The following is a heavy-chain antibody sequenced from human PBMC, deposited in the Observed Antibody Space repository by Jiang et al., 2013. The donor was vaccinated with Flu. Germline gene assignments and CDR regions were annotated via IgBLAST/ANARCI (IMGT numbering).Heavy chain of an antibody. V-gene: IGHV3-20*01. D-gene: IGHD6-19*01. J-gene: IGHJ4*02. Sequence: GKGLEWVSGIHWSGGSTGYADSVKGRFTISRDNAKNSLYLQMNSLRAEDTAFYHCARDRSSSGWQSYDYWGQGTLVTVSS. CDR2: IHWSGGST. CDR3: ARDRSSSGWQSYDY.